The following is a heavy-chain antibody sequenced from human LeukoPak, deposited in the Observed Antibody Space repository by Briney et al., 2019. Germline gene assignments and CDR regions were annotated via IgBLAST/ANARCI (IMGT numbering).Heavy chain of an antibody. J-gene: IGHJ5*02. D-gene: IGHD6-13*01. CDR3: ARGSAAAGTSKSLNR. Sequence: KPGGSLRLSCAPSGFTFSSHDMNWVRQAPGKGLEWVSSITTATSSYIYYADSVKGRFTISRDNSKNSLYLQMNSLMTEDTALYYCARGSAAAGTSKSLNRWGQGTLVTVSS. CDR1: GFTFSSHD. CDR2: ITTATSSYI. V-gene: IGHV3-21*04.